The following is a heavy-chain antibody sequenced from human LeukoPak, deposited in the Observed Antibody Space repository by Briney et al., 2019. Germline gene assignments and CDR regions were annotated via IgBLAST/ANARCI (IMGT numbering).Heavy chain of an antibody. Sequence: ASVNVSCKASGYTFTGYYMHWVRQAPGQGLEWMGRINPNSGGTNYAQKFQGRVTMTRDTSISTAYMELSRLRSDDTAVYYCAREVGATTHFDYWGQGTLVTVSS. J-gene: IGHJ4*02. CDR1: GYTFTGYY. V-gene: IGHV1-2*06. D-gene: IGHD1-26*01. CDR2: INPNSGGT. CDR3: AREVGATTHFDY.